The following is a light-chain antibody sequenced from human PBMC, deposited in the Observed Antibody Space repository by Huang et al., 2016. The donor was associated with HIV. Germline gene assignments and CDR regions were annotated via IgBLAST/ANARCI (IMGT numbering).Light chain of an antibody. CDR1: QDISSW. V-gene: IGKV1-12*01. CDR3: QQANMYPRS. CDR2: STS. Sequence: IQLTQSPSSVSASEGDTVSITLRASQDISSWLAWYQQTPRESPTRQIHSTSMLQSGVPSGFNGSGSGTDFLLTINSLRPDDFATYYCQQANMYPRSFGQGTRLDMK. J-gene: IGKJ5*01.